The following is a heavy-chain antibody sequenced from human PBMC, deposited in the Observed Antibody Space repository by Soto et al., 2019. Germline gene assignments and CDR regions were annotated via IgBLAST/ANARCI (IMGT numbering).Heavy chain of an antibody. CDR2: ISAYNGNT. Sequence: QVQLVQSGAEVKKPGASVKVSCKASGYTFTSYGISWVRQAPGQGLEWMGWISAYNGNTNYAQKLQGRVTMTTDTSTSTDYMELRSLRSDDTAVYYCARDPYYDFWSGYYTGDYYYGMDGWGQGTTVTVSS. D-gene: IGHD3-3*01. V-gene: IGHV1-18*01. J-gene: IGHJ6*02. CDR1: GYTFTSYG. CDR3: ARDPYYDFWSGYYTGDYYYGMDG.